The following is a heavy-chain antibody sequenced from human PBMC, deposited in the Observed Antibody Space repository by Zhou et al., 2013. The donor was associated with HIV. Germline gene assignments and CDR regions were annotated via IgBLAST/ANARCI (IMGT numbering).Heavy chain of an antibody. D-gene: IGHD6-13*01. CDR3: ARAPGLSSSWYVPADAFDV. Sequence: QVQLVQSGAEVKKPGASVKVSCKASGYTFTSYGISWVRQAPGQGLEWMGGIIPIFATANYAQKFQGRVTITTDESTSTAYMELSSLRSEDTAVYYCARAPGLSSSWYVPADAFDVWGQGTMVTVSS. J-gene: IGHJ3*01. V-gene: IGHV1-69*05. CDR2: IIPIFATA. CDR1: GYTFTSYG.